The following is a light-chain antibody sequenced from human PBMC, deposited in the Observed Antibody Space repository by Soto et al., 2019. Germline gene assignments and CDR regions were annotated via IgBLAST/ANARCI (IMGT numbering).Light chain of an antibody. CDR1: QIITSNQ. J-gene: IGKJ2*01. CDR3: QQYGTSPYT. V-gene: IGKV3-20*01. Sequence: DIVLTQSPGTLSFSPGGRATLSCRASQIITSNQLAWYQHRPGQAPRLLIYGASSRAAGIPDRFTGSGSGTDFTLTIKRLEPEDFAVYYCQQYGTSPYTFGQGARLDFK. CDR2: GAS.